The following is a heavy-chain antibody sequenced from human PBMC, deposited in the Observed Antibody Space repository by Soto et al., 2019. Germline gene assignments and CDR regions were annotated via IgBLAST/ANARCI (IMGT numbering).Heavy chain of an antibody. Sequence: EVQLLESGGGLVQPGGSLRLCCAASGFTFSSYAMSWVRQAPGKGLEWVSAISGSGGSTYYADSVKGRFTISRDNSKNTVYLQMNSLRAEDTAVYYCAGGNLSYYYYGMDVWGQGTTVTVSS. CDR1: GFTFSSYA. CDR3: AGGNLSYYYYGMDV. J-gene: IGHJ6*02. CDR2: ISGSGGST. V-gene: IGHV3-23*01. D-gene: IGHD2-21*02.